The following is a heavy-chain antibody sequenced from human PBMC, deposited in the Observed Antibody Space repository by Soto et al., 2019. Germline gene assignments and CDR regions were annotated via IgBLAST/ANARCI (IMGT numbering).Heavy chain of an antibody. D-gene: IGHD3-22*01. Sequence: PGGSLRLSCSASGFSFSNYALYWVRQAPGNGLHFVSAIGANAGVTYYADSVKDRFNISRDNSKNTQNIKMNDLRAEDTAVYYCARYPYDSSGFFDFWGQGP. CDR3: ARYPYDSSGFFDF. J-gene: IGHJ4*02. V-gene: IGHV3-64D*06. CDR1: GFSFSNYA. CDR2: IGANAGVT.